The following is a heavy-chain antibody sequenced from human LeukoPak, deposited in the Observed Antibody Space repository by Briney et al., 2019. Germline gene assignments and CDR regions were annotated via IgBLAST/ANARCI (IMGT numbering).Heavy chain of an antibody. D-gene: IGHD5-18*01. J-gene: IGHJ4*02. V-gene: IGHV1-8*01. Sequence: ASVTVSCTASGYTFTIYDINWVRHATGQGLGWVGWMNPNSGNTGYAQKFQGRVTMTRNTSISTAYMELSSLRSEDTAVYYCARGRKGRYSFGYWGQGTLVTVSS. CDR1: GYTFTIYD. CDR2: MNPNSGNT. CDR3: ARGRKGRYSFGY.